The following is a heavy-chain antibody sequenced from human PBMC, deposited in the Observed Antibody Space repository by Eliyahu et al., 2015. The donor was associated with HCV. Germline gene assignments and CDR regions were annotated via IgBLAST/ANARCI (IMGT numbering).Heavy chain of an antibody. CDR2: IKSKTDGGTT. J-gene: IGHJ4*02. V-gene: IGHV3-15*02. CDR3: TTAPDY. CDR1: GFTFKNAG. Sequence: EVQLVEXGGALVKPGGSLRLSCVXSGFTFKNAGXTWVRQAPGKGLEWVGRIKSKTDGGTTDFSAPVKGRFTISRDDSKDTLYLQMNSLKTDDTAIYYCTTAPDYWGQGTLVTVSS.